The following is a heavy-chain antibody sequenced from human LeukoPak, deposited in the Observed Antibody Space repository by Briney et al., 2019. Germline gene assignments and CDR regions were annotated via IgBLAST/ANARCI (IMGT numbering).Heavy chain of an antibody. V-gene: IGHV1-46*01. CDR1: GYTFTSYY. J-gene: IGHJ5*02. CDR3: ARDNGGNWFDP. Sequence: ASVKVSCKASGYTFTSYYMHWVRQAPGQGLEWMGIINPSGGSTSYAQKFQGRVTMTRDMSTSTVYMELSSLRSEDTAVYYCARDNGGNWFDPWGQGTLVTVSS. CDR2: INPSGGST.